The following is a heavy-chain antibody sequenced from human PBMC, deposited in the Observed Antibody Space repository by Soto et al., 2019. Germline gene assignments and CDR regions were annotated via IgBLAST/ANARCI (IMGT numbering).Heavy chain of an antibody. J-gene: IGHJ3*01. Sequence: QMQLQESGPGLVKPSETLSLTCTVSGVSISGYYWTWIRQTAGKGLEWIGRMYISGTTNYNPSLKSRVTMSVDTSKNHFSLKLRSVTAGDTAVYYCASDQINQNVFDFWGQGTMVTVSS. CDR1: GVSISGYY. CDR2: MYISGTT. V-gene: IGHV4-4*07. CDR3: ASDQINQNVFDF.